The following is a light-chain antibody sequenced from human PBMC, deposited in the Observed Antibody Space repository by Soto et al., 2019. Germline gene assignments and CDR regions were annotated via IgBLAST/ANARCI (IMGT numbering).Light chain of an antibody. CDR3: QSYDSSLSGRV. CDR2: RNN. J-gene: IGLJ3*02. V-gene: IGLV1-47*01. CDR1: SSNIGSNY. Sequence: QSVLTQPPSASGTPGQRVTISCSGSSSNIGSNYVYWYQQLPGTAPKLLIYRNNQRPSGVPDRFSGSKSGTSASLAISGLRSEDEADYYCQSYDSSLSGRVFGGGTKVTVL.